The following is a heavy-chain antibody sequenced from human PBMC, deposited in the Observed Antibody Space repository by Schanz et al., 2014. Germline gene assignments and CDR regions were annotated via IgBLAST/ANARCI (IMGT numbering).Heavy chain of an antibody. CDR2: ISGRSSHI. CDR1: GFAFSSYS. D-gene: IGHD6-19*01. J-gene: IGHJ4*02. Sequence: QLVGSGGGLIQPGGSLRLSCTASGFAFSSYSMNWVRQAPGKGLEWVSSISGRSSHIYYADSVKGRFSISRDNAKNSLFLQMNRLRAEDTALYYCAIIGVMVAVAGTRADYWGQGTLVTVSS. CDR3: AIIGVMVAVAGTRADY. V-gene: IGHV3-21*01.